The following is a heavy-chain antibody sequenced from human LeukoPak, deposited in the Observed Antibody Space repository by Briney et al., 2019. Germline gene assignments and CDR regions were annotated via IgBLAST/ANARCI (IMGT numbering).Heavy chain of an antibody. D-gene: IGHD3-10*01. V-gene: IGHV3-23*01. CDR2: ISGSGIGT. CDR3: AKHYYGSGSYWAGLDY. CDR1: GFPFSNYA. J-gene: IGHJ4*02. Sequence: PGGSLRLSCTASGFPFSNYAMSWVRQAPGKGLEWVSSISGSGIGTYYADSVKGRFTISRDNSKNTLYLQMNSLRADDTAVYSCAKHYYGSGSYWAGLDYWGQGTLVTVSS.